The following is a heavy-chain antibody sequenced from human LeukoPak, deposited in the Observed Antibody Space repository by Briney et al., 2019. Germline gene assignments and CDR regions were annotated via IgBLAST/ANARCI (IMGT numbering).Heavy chain of an antibody. CDR3: ARENYGMYYYGSGSYYYYYMDV. D-gene: IGHD3-10*01. Sequence: GGSLRLSCAASGFTFSSYEMNWVRQAPGKGLEWVSYISSSGNTIYHADSVKGRFTISRDNAKNSLYLQMNSLRAEDTAVYYCARENYGMYYYGSGSYYYYYMDVWGKGTTVTISS. J-gene: IGHJ6*03. CDR2: ISSSGNTI. CDR1: GFTFSSYE. V-gene: IGHV3-48*03.